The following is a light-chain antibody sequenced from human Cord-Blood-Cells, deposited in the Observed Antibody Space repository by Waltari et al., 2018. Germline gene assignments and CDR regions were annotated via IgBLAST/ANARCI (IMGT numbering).Light chain of an antibody. Sequence: EIVLTQSPATLSLSPGERATLSCRASQSVSSYLAWYQQKPGQAPRLLIYDASNRATGIPTRFSGRGSATDFTLTISSLEPEDFAVYYCQQRSNWPTFGPGTKVDIK. CDR3: QQRSNWPT. V-gene: IGKV3-11*01. CDR2: DAS. J-gene: IGKJ3*01. CDR1: QSVSSY.